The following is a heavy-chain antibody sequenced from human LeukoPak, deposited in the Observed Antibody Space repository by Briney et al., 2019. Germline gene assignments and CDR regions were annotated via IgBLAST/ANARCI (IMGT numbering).Heavy chain of an antibody. Sequence: ASVKLSCNASGYTFTSYGISLVRQPPGQGLEWMGWISAYNGNTNYAQKLQGRVTMTTDTSTSTAYMELRSLRSDDTAVYYCARAIAAAGSVDYWGQGTLVTVSS. J-gene: IGHJ4*02. CDR3: ARAIAAAGSVDY. CDR2: ISAYNGNT. D-gene: IGHD6-13*01. V-gene: IGHV1-18*01. CDR1: GYTFTSYG.